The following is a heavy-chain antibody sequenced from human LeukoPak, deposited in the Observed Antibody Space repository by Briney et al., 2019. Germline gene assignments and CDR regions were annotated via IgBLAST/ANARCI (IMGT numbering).Heavy chain of an antibody. CDR3: AKVHEGRTWFCSGGSCYLDY. Sequence: GGSLRLSCAASGFTFSSYAMSWVRQAPGKGLEWVSAISGSGGSTYYADSVKGRFTISRDNSKNTLYLQMNSLRAEDTAVYYCAKVHEGRTWFCSGGSCYLDYWGQGTLVTVSS. CDR2: ISGSGGST. CDR1: GFTFSSYA. J-gene: IGHJ4*02. V-gene: IGHV3-23*01. D-gene: IGHD2-15*01.